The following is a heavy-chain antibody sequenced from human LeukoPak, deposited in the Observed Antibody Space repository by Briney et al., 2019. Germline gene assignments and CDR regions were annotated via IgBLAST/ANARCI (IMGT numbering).Heavy chain of an antibody. CDR3: ARDFAWGSGGAPIDDNWLDP. CDR2: ISYDGSNK. J-gene: IGHJ5*02. V-gene: IGHV3-30-3*01. D-gene: IGHD7-27*01. Sequence: PGRSLRLSCAASGFTFSSYAMHWVRQAPGKGLEWVAVISYDGSNKYYADSVKGRFTVSRDNSSNTLYLQINSLRAEDTAVYYCARDFAWGSGGAPIDDNWLDPWGQGTLVTVSS. CDR1: GFTFSSYA.